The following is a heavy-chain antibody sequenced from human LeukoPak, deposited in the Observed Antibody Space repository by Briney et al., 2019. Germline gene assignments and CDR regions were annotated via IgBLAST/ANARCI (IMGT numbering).Heavy chain of an antibody. V-gene: IGHV3-21*01. CDR1: GFTFNRYS. CDR2: ISSTSYYI. Sequence: GGSLRLSCAASGFTFNRYSLNWVRQAPGKGLEWVSSISSTSYYIYYVDSVKGRFTISRDNAKNSLYLQMNSLRADDTAVYYCVTYYDTLTRNYVDFWGQGTLVTVSS. CDR3: VTYYDTLTRNYVDF. J-gene: IGHJ4*02. D-gene: IGHD3-9*01.